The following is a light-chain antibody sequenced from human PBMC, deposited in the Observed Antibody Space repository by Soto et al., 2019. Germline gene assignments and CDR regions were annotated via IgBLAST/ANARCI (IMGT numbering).Light chain of an antibody. CDR3: SSYTSSSTLYG. J-gene: IGLJ1*01. V-gene: IGLV2-14*01. CDR1: SSDVGGYTY. CDR2: EVN. Sequence: QSVLTQPASVSGSPRQSITISCTGASSDVGGYTYVSWYQQHPGKAPKLIIYEVNNRPSGVSHRFSGSKSGNTASLTISGLQAEDEADYYCSSYTSSSTLYGFGTGTKVTVL.